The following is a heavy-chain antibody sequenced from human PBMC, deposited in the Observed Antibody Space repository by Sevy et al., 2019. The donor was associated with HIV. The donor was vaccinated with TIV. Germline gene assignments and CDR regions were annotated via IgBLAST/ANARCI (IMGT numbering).Heavy chain of an antibody. J-gene: IGHJ4*02. Sequence: SETLSLTCTVSGGSISSSNYYWGWIRQPPGKGLEWIANIYYTGSTCYNPSLKSRVTIFADTSKNQFSLKLSSVTAADTAVYYCARQMLYYDSAGYYHWDYWGQGTLVTVSS. CDR3: ARQMLYYDSAGYYHWDY. CDR2: IYYTGST. D-gene: IGHD3-22*01. CDR1: GGSISSSNYY. V-gene: IGHV4-39*01.